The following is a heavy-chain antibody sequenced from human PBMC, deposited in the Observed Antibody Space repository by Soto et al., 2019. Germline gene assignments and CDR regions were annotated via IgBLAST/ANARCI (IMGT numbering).Heavy chain of an antibody. CDR1: GFTFNSYA. CDR3: ARDFSLVLVAPGY. CDR2: IWYDGSNT. J-gene: IGHJ4*02. Sequence: GGSLRLSCAASGFTFNSYAMHWVRQAPGKGLEWVGFIWYDGSNTFYAESVKGRFTISRDNSKNTVYMQMNSLRAEDTAVYYCARDFSLVLVAPGYGGQGTLATSSS. D-gene: IGHD5-12*01. V-gene: IGHV3-33*01.